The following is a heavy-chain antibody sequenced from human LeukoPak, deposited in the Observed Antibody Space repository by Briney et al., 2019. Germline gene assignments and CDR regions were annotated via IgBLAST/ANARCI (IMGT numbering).Heavy chain of an antibody. D-gene: IGHD2-8*02. J-gene: IGHJ4*02. CDR2: INPSGGRT. CDR1: GYTFTNYY. Sequence: GASVKVSCKTSGYTFTNYYVHWVRQAPGQGLEWMGIINPSGGRTTYAQKLQGRVTMTRDMSTSTVYMELSSLRSEDTAVYYCARNVGTGAKDYWGQGTLVTVSS. CDR3: ARNVGTGAKDY. V-gene: IGHV1-46*01.